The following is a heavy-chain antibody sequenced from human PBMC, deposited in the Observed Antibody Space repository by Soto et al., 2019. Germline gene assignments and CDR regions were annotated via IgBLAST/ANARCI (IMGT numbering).Heavy chain of an antibody. D-gene: IGHD3-22*01. CDR2: ISTYNGNT. J-gene: IGHJ4*02. Sequence: QVQLVQSGAEVKKPGASVKVSCKASGYTFTTYGMSWVRQAPGQGIDWMGWISTYNGNTKYAERLQGRVTMTTDTTTRTAYMELRSLRSDDTAVYYCARGPTYYYDNSGNYFLDYWGQGTLVTVSS. V-gene: IGHV1-18*01. CDR3: ARGPTYYYDNSGNYFLDY. CDR1: GYTFTTYG.